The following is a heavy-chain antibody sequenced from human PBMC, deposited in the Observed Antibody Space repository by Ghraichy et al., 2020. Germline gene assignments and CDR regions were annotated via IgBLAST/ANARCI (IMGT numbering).Heavy chain of an antibody. CDR3: ARGDRRFNWNGGIDY. Sequence: ASVKVSCKASGYTFTGYYMHWVRQAPGQGLEWMGWINSNSGGTNFAQKFQGRVAMTRDPSITTAYMELSRLRSDDTAVYYCARGDRRFNWNGGIDYWGQGTLVTVS. D-gene: IGHD1-20*01. V-gene: IGHV1-2*02. CDR1: GYTFTGYY. CDR2: INSNSGGT. J-gene: IGHJ4*02.